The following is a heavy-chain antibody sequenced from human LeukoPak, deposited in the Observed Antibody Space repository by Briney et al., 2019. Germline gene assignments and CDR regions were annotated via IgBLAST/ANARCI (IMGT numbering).Heavy chain of an antibody. J-gene: IGHJ4*02. CDR2: ISAYNGNT. CDR3: ARDSITTVRGVIRGSSDFDY. Sequence: ASVKVSCKASGYTFTNYGISWVRQAPGQGLEWMGWISAYNGNTNYAQKFQGRVTMTAETSTSTAYIELRSLRSDDTAVYYCARDSITTVRGVIRGSSDFDYWGQGTLVTVSS. V-gene: IGHV1-18*04. D-gene: IGHD3-10*01. CDR1: GYTFTNYG.